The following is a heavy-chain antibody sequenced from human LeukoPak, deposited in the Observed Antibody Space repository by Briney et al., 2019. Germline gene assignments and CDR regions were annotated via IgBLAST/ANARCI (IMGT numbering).Heavy chain of an antibody. CDR1: GFTFDDYA. D-gene: IGHD5-12*01. CDR2: ISWNSGSI. Sequence: GGSLRLSCAASGFTFDDYAMPWVRQAPGKGLEWVSGISWNSGSIGYADSVKGRFTISRDNAKNSLYLQMNSLRAEDTALYYCARSRGYSGYDRAIDYWGQGTLVTVSS. CDR3: ARSRGYSGYDRAIDY. V-gene: IGHV3-9*01. J-gene: IGHJ4*02.